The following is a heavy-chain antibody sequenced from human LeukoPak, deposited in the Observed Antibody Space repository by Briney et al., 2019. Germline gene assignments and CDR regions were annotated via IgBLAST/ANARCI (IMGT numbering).Heavy chain of an antibody. CDR2: IVVGSGNT. D-gene: IGHD3-22*01. Sequence: TSVKVSCKASGFTFTSSAMQWVRQARGQRLEWIGWIVVGSGNTNYAQKFQERVTITRDMSTSTAYMELSSLRSEDTAVYYCAAMGYDSSGYSELPDAFDIWGQGTMVTVSS. J-gene: IGHJ3*02. CDR3: AAMGYDSSGYSELPDAFDI. V-gene: IGHV1-58*02. CDR1: GFTFTSSA.